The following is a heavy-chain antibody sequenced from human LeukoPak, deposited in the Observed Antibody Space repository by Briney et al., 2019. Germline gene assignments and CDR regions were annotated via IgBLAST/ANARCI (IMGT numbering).Heavy chain of an antibody. CDR3: AYYDILTGVNWFDP. Sequence: PGGSLRLSCAASGFTFSSYAMSWVRQAPGKGLGWVAVISYDGSNKYYADSVKGRFTISRDNSKNTLYLQMNSLRAEDTAVYYCAYYDILTGVNWFDPWGQGTLVTVSS. CDR2: ISYDGSNK. D-gene: IGHD3-9*01. J-gene: IGHJ5*02. CDR1: GFTFSSYA. V-gene: IGHV3-30-3*01.